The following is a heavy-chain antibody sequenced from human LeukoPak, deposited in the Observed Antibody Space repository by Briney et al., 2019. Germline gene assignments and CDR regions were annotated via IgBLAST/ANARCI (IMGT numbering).Heavy chain of an antibody. D-gene: IGHD3-10*01. CDR2: INPNSGGT. J-gene: IGHJ6*02. CDR3: ARVWFGELHSIDYYYYGMDV. CDR1: GYTFTGYN. Sequence: ASVKVSCKASGYTFTGYNMHWVRQAPGQGLEWMGWINPNSGGTNYAQKFQGRVTMTRDTSISTAYMELSRLRSDDTAVYYCARVWFGELHSIDYYYYGMDVWGQGTTVTVSS. V-gene: IGHV1-2*02.